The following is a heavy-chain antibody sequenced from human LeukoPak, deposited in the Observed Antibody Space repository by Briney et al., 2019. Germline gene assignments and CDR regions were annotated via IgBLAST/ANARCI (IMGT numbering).Heavy chain of an antibody. CDR2: IVDSGSRT. D-gene: IGHD6-19*01. Sequence: GGSLRLSCAASGFTFSTYAMSWVRQAPGKGLEWVSAIVDSGSRTYYADSVKGRFTISRDNSKNTLYLQMNSLRAEDTAVYYCAKGPLIEVAGTTWDYWGQGTLVTVSS. CDR3: AKGPLIEVAGTTWDY. J-gene: IGHJ4*02. CDR1: GFTFSTYA. V-gene: IGHV3-23*01.